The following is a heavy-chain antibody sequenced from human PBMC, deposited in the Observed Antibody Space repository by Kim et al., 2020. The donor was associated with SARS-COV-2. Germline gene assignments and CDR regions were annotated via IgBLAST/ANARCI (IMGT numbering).Heavy chain of an antibody. Sequence: GGSLRLSCAASGFTFSSYAMSWVRQAPGKGLEWVSAISGSGGSTYYADSVKGRFTISRDNSKNTLYLQMNSLRAEDTAVYYCAKDTGYGSGAPETLFDYWGQGTLVTVSS. CDR3: AKDTGYGSGAPETLFDY. CDR1: GFTFSSYA. D-gene: IGHD3-10*01. CDR2: ISGSGGST. J-gene: IGHJ4*02. V-gene: IGHV3-23*01.